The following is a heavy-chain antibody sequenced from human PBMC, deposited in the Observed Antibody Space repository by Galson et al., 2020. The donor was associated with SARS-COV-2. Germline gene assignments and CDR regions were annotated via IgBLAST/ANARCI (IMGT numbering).Heavy chain of an antibody. V-gene: IGHV4-34*01. D-gene: IGHD5-12*01. Sequence: SETLSLTCAVYGGSFSGYYWSWIRQPPGKGLEWIGEINHSGSTNYNPSLKSRVTISVDTSKNQFSLKLSSVTAADTAVYYCAGRDGYNGYWGQGTLVTVSS. CDR1: GGSFSGYY. J-gene: IGHJ4*02. CDR3: AGRDGYNGY. CDR2: INHSGST.